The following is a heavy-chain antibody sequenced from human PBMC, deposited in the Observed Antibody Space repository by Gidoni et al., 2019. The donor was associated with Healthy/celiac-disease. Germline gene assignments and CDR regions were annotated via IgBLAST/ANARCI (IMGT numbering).Heavy chain of an antibody. Sequence: QVQLVESGGGVVQPGRSLRLSCAASGFPFSIYGMHWVRPAPGKGLEWVAVIWYDGSNKYYADSVKGRFTISRDNSKNTLYLQMNSLRAEDTAVYYCARDRQYCTNGVCMIKAMYYYYGMDVWGQGTTVTVSS. J-gene: IGHJ6*02. CDR3: ARDRQYCTNGVCMIKAMYYYYGMDV. CDR1: GFPFSIYG. D-gene: IGHD2-8*01. V-gene: IGHV3-33*01. CDR2: IWYDGSNK.